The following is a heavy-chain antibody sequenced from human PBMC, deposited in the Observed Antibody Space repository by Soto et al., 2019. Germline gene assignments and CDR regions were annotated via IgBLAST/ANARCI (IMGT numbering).Heavy chain of an antibody. CDR1: GFTFDDYG. CDR2: ISWNSGSI. CDR3: AKAPDDSSGYYLFQH. Sequence: EVQLVESGGGLVQPGRSLRLSCAASGFTFDDYGMHWVRQAPGKGLEWVSGISWNSGSIGYADSVKGRFTISRDNAKKSLYLQMNSLRAEDTALYYCAKAPDDSSGYYLFQHWGQGTLVTVSS. D-gene: IGHD3-22*01. J-gene: IGHJ1*01. V-gene: IGHV3-9*01.